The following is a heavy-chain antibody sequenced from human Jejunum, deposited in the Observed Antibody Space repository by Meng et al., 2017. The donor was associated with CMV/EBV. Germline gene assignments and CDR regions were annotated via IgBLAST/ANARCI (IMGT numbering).Heavy chain of an antibody. Sequence: WMPWVRQAPGKGLVWVSRINSDRSSTSYADSVKGRFTISRDNAKNTLYLQMNSLRAEDTVVYYCARAFVPDYDILTGYDYGMDVWGQGTTVTVSS. J-gene: IGHJ6*02. V-gene: IGHV3-74*01. CDR3: ARAFVPDYDILTGYDYGMDV. CDR1: W. CDR2: INSDRSST. D-gene: IGHD3-9*01.